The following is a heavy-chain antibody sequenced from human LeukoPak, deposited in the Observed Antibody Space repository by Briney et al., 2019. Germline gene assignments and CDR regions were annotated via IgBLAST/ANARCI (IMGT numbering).Heavy chain of an antibody. D-gene: IGHD2-8*01. V-gene: IGHV4-39*07. Sequence: KASETLSLTCTVSGVSISRSSYYWGWIRQPPGKGLEWIGSIYYSGTTYYNPSLKSRVTMALDKSKNHLSLNLTSVTAADTAVYYCSRENGAFSPFGYWGQGTLVTVPS. CDR3: SRENGAFSPFGY. J-gene: IGHJ4*02. CDR1: GVSISRSSYY. CDR2: IYYSGTT.